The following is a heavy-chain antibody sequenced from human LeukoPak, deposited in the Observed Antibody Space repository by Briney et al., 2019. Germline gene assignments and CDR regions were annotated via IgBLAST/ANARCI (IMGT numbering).Heavy chain of an antibody. D-gene: IGHD6-19*01. V-gene: IGHV3-23*01. Sequence: GGSLGLSCAASGFTFSSYAMSWVRQAPGKGLEWVSAISGSGGSTYYADSVKGRFTISRDNSKNTLYLQMNSLRAEDTAVYYCAKRDSSGWYAIDYWGQGTLVTVSS. CDR1: GFTFSSYA. CDR3: AKRDSSGWYAIDY. CDR2: ISGSGGST. J-gene: IGHJ4*02.